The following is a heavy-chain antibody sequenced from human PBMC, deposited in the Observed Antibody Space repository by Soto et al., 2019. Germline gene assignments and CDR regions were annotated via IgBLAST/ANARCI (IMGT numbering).Heavy chain of an antibody. CDR2: INHSGST. J-gene: IGHJ6*03. Sequence: SETLSLTCAVYGGSFSGYYWSWIRQPPGKGLEWIGEINHSGSTNYNPSLKSPVTISVDTSKNQFSLKLSSVTAADTAVYYCARVGPQGEARGIPSRYYYYYYMDVWGKGTTVTVSS. V-gene: IGHV4-34*01. CDR1: GGSFSGYY. CDR3: ARVGPQGEARGIPSRYYYYYYMDV. D-gene: IGHD3-10*01.